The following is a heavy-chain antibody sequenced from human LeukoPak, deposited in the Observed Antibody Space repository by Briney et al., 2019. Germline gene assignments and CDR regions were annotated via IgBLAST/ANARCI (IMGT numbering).Heavy chain of an antibody. J-gene: IGHJ4*02. V-gene: IGHV4-38-2*01. CDR3: ARHPGVLTGYSYYFDY. CDR1: GYSIGSGYY. D-gene: IGHD3-9*01. Sequence: PSETLSLTCAVSGYSIGSGYYWGWIRQPPGKGLEWIGSIYHSGSTYYNPSLKSRVTISVDTSKNQSSLKLSSVTAADTAVYYCARHPGVLTGYSYYFDYWGQGTLVTVSS. CDR2: IYHSGST.